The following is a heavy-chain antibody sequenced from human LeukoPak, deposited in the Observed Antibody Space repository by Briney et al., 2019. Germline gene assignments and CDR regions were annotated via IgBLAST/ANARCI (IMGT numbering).Heavy chain of an antibody. D-gene: IGHD2-15*01. CDR3: AKGQLVDYGMDV. J-gene: IGHJ6*02. CDR1: GFTFSSSA. V-gene: IGHV3-30*18. CDR2: MSYDGGHK. Sequence: GGSLRLSCAASGFTFSSSAMQWVRQAPGKWLEWVAVMSYDGGHKYYADSVKGRFTISRDNSKNTLYLQMNSLRAEDTAVYYCAKGQLVDYGMDVWGQGTTVTVSS.